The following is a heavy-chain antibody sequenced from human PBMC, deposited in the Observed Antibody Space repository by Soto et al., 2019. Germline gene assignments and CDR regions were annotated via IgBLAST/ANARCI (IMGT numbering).Heavy chain of an antibody. CDR2: IKSKTDGGTT. D-gene: IGHD5-18*01. V-gene: IGHV3-15*07. CDR1: GFTFSNAW. Sequence: PGGSLRLSCAASGFTFSNAWMNWVRQAPGKGLEWVGRIKSKTDGGTTDYAAPVKGRFTISRDDSKNTLYMQMNSLKTEDTAVYYCTTETAPNYYYYYGMDVWGQGTTVTVSS. CDR3: TTETAPNYYYYYGMDV. J-gene: IGHJ6*02.